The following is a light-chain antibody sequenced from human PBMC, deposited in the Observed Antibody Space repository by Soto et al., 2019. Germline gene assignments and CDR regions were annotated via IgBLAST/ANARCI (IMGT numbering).Light chain of an antibody. Sequence: DIQTPQSPSSLSASVGDRVTITCQASQDINNYVNWYQQKPGKAPKLLIFDASTLKTGVPSRFSGSGSGTDFSFTISSLQPEDIATYYCQQSNDLVSFGQGTRLEIK. V-gene: IGKV1-33*01. CDR2: DAS. CDR1: QDINNY. CDR3: QQSNDLVS. J-gene: IGKJ5*01.